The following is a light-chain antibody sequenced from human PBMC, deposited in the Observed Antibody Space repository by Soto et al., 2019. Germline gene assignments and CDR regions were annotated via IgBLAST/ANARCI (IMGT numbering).Light chain of an antibody. CDR3: QQYDTYPRT. Sequence: DIQMTQSPSTLSASVGDRVTITCRASQSISNWLAWYQQKPGKAPKLLIFKASTLESGVPSRFSGSGSGTEFTLNSSSLQPDDFATYHCQQYDTYPRTFGQGPKVDIK. CDR1: QSISNW. J-gene: IGKJ1*01. V-gene: IGKV1-5*03. CDR2: KAS.